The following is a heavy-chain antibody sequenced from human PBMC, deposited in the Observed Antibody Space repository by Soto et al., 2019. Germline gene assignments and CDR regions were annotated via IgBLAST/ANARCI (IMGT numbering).Heavy chain of an antibody. D-gene: IGHD6-13*01. Sequence: DVQLVETGGGLIQPGGSLRLSCAATGFIVSASYMHWVRQAPGKGLEWVSVIYSDGRTYYAESVKGRFTISRDNSKNTLYLQMNSLSAEDTAVDYCARCSGWYGQCYFDCWGQGTLVTVSS. CDR1: GFIVSASY. J-gene: IGHJ4*02. CDR3: ARCSGWYGQCYFDC. CDR2: IYSDGRT. V-gene: IGHV3-53*02.